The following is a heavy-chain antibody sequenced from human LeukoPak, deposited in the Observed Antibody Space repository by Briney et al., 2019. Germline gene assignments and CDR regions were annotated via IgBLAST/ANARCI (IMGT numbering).Heavy chain of an antibody. V-gene: IGHV3-30-3*01. Sequence: GGSLRLSCAASGFTFSTYAIHRVRQAPGKGLEWVAVISYDGSNKYYADSVRGRFTISRDNSKNTLYLQMNSLRGNDTAVYYCARGLDLHSSGWEQFDYWGQGTLVTVSS. CDR2: ISYDGSNK. D-gene: IGHD6-19*01. CDR1: GFTFSTYA. CDR3: ARGLDLHSSGWEQFDY. J-gene: IGHJ4*02.